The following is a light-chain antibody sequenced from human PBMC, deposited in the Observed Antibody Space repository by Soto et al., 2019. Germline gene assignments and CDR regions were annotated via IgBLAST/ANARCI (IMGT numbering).Light chain of an antibody. J-gene: IGKJ3*01. CDR2: AAS. CDR3: QQYYSYPVT. V-gene: IGKV1-8*01. Sequence: AIRMTQSPSSFSASTGDRVTISCRASQGISSYLAWYQQKPGKAPKLLTYAASTLQSGVPLRFSGSGSGTDFTLTIICLQSEDFATYYCQQYYSYPVTFGPGTKVDIK. CDR1: QGISSY.